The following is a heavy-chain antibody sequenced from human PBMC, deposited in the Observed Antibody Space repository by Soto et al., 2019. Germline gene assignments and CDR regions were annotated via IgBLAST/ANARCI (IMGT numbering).Heavy chain of an antibody. V-gene: IGHV3-23*01. J-gene: IGHJ6*02. Sequence: PGGSLRLSCAASGFTFSSYAMSWVRQAPGKGLEWVSAISGSGGSTYYADSVKGRFTISRDNSKNTLYLQMNSLRAEDTAVYYCRTMVRGVISRADYYYGMDVWGQGTTVTVSS. CDR1: GFTFSSYA. D-gene: IGHD3-10*01. CDR3: RTMVRGVISRADYYYGMDV. CDR2: ISGSGGST.